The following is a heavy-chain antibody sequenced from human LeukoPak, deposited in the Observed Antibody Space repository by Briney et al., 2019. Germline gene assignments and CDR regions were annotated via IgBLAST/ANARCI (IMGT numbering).Heavy chain of an antibody. CDR1: GFTFSSYA. D-gene: IGHD2-2*01. Sequence: GGSLRLSCAASGFTFSSYAMSWVRQAPGKGLECISGFSGSGGSTYYADSVKGRFTISRDNSKNTLYLQMNSLRAEDTAVYYCSRDRHCIGSTCYGLWGQGTRVTVSS. CDR3: SRDRHCIGSTCYGL. V-gene: IGHV3-23*01. CDR2: FSGSGGST. J-gene: IGHJ4*02.